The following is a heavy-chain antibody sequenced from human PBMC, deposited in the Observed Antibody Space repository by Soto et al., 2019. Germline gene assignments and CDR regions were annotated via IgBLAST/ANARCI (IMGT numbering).Heavy chain of an antibody. CDR1: GDSVSSNSAA. CDR3: ARDLFGKQPLVYYSSYYGMDV. V-gene: IGHV6-1*01. CDR2: TYYRSKWYN. D-gene: IGHD6-13*01. Sequence: PSQTLSLTCAISGDSVSSNSAAWNWIRQSPARGLEWLGRTYYRSKWYNDYAVSVKSRITINPDTSKNQFSLQLNSVTPEDTAVYYCARDLFGKQPLVYYSSYYGMDVWGQGTPVTVSS. J-gene: IGHJ6*02.